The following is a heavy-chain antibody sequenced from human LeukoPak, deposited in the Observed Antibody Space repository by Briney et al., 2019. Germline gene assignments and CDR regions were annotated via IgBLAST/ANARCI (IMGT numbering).Heavy chain of an antibody. D-gene: IGHD1-7*01. CDR3: ARVRTTRNWFDP. Sequence: SETLSLTCTVSGGSISSYYWSWIRQPPGEGLEWIGYIYYSGSTNYNPSLKSRVTISVDTSKNQFSLKLSSVTAADTAVYYCARVRTTRNWFDPWGQGTLVTVSS. V-gene: IGHV4-59*01. CDR1: GGSISSYY. CDR2: IYYSGST. J-gene: IGHJ5*02.